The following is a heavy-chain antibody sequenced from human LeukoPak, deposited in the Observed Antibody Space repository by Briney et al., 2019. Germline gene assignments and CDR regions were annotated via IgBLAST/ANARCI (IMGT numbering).Heavy chain of an antibody. J-gene: IGHJ3*02. CDR1: GFTFSSYS. Sequence: KPGGSLRLSCAASGFTFSSYSMNWVRRAPGKGLEWVSSISSSSSYIYYADSVKGRFTISRDNAKNSLYLQMNSLRAEDTAVYYCARDERWAAARPDAFDIWGQGTMVTVSS. V-gene: IGHV3-21*01. D-gene: IGHD6-13*01. CDR3: ARDERWAAARPDAFDI. CDR2: ISSSSSYI.